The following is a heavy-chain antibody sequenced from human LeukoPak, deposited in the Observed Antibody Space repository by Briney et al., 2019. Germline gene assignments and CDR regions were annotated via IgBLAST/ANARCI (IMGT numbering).Heavy chain of an antibody. CDR2: ISGGDPTT. Sequence: PGGSLRLSCAASDFSFTTYAMSWVRQAPGKGLEWVSSISGGDPTTYYADSVKGRFTISRDNSKNTLYLQMNSLRAEDTAVYYCAKSTAWGEGSGGSNYWGQGTLVTVSS. CDR3: AKSTAWGEGSGGSNY. CDR1: DFSFTTYA. V-gene: IGHV3-23*01. J-gene: IGHJ4*02. D-gene: IGHD2-15*01.